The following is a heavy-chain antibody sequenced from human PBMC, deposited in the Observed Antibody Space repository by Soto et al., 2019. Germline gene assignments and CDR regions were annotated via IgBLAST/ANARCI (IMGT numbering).Heavy chain of an antibody. D-gene: IGHD1-26*01. Sequence: DEQLLESGGGLVQPGGSLRLSCAASGFTFKSFAMSWVRQAPGTGLEWVSSISGSGGSIYYADSVKGRFTISRDNSKTTLYLEMDSLKAEDTAVFYCAKGNPQWGSGDAFDLWGQGTMVIVSS. J-gene: IGHJ3*01. CDR3: AKGNPQWGSGDAFDL. CDR2: ISGSGGSI. V-gene: IGHV3-23*01. CDR1: GFTFKSFA.